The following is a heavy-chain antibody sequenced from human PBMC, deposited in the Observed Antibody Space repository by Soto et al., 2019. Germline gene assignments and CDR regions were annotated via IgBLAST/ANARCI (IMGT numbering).Heavy chain of an antibody. Sequence: QITLKESGPTLVKPTQTLTVTCTFSGFSLSTSGAGVGWIRQSPGKAPEWLALISWKDEKRYNPGLKSRITITKYTSKNQVVLTMTDLDPVDTATYFCAHRYGGNYYRWYFDSWGQGTLVTVSS. J-gene: IGHJ4*02. CDR1: GFSLSTSGAG. V-gene: IGHV2-5*01. CDR2: ISWKDEK. CDR3: AHRYGGNYYRWYFDS. D-gene: IGHD1-26*01.